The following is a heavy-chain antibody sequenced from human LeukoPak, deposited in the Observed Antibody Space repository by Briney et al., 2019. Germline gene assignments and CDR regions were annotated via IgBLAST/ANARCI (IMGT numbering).Heavy chain of an antibody. CDR2: VDPNSGGT. J-gene: IGHJ4*02. CDR1: GHTFSGYY. V-gene: IGHV1-2*06. Sequence: GASVKVSCKASGHTFSGYYMHWVRQAPGQGLEWMGRVDPNSGGTNYAQKFQGRVTMTRDTSISTDYMELSRLRSIYTAVYYCAGDRQYYDSSGYYPYYFHYGSQATLLSVSS. D-gene: IGHD3-22*01. CDR3: AGDRQYYDSSGYYPYYFHY.